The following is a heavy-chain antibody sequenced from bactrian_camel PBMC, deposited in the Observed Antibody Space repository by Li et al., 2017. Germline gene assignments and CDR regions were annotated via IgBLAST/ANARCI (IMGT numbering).Heavy chain of an antibody. D-gene: IGHD2*01. J-gene: IGHJ4*01. Sequence: HVQLVESGGGSVQAGGSLTLSCVISGSTIRNNYMAWFRQAPGREREEVAALDSDGRATYEDSVKGRFTISKTSAGSTVLLYLQMDGLKTEDTAMYYCAADPDCSGRWVEGQGTQVTVS. V-gene: IGHV3S53*01. CDR2: LDSDGRA. CDR1: GSTIRNNY.